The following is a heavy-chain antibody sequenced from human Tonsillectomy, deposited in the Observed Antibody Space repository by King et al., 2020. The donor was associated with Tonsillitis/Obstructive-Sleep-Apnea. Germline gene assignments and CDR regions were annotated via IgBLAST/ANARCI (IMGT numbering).Heavy chain of an antibody. J-gene: IGHJ3*02. CDR2: INPNGGGA. V-gene: IGHV1-2*06. D-gene: IGHD6-13*01. Sequence: VQLVESGAEVKKPGASVKVSCKASGYTFTGYYMHWVRQAPGQGLEWMGLINPNGGGANYAQKFQGRVTMSSDTSISTAYMEVSRLRSDDTAVFYCARDVPLYSSSWGDAFDIWGQGTMVTVSS. CDR3: ARDVPLYSSSWGDAFDI. CDR1: GYTFTGYY.